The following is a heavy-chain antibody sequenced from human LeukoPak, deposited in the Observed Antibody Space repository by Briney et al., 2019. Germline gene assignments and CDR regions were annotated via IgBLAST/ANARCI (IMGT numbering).Heavy chain of an antibody. CDR3: ARAAGGYFDH. Sequence: GGSLRLSCAASGFTFSNYWMSWVRQPPGKGLEVVANIKEDGSEEYYVDSVKGRFIISRDSAKRSLYLQMNSLRAEDTALYYCARAAGGYFDHWGQGTLVTVSS. CDR2: IKEDGSEE. CDR1: GFTFSNYW. D-gene: IGHD2-8*02. J-gene: IGHJ4*02. V-gene: IGHV3-7*01.